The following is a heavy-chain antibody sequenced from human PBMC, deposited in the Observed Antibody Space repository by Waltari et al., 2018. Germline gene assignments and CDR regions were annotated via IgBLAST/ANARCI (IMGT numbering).Heavy chain of an antibody. Sequence: QVQMVQSGAEVKKPGASVKVSCKASGYTFTGYYMHWVRQAPGQGLEWMGRINPNSGGTNYAQKFQGRVTMTRDTSISTAYMELSRLRSDDTAVYYCARMASLGYDFWNWFDPWGQGTLVTVSS. CDR1: GYTFTGYY. CDR3: ARMASLGYDFWNWFDP. J-gene: IGHJ5*02. CDR2: INPNSGGT. V-gene: IGHV1-2*06. D-gene: IGHD3-3*01.